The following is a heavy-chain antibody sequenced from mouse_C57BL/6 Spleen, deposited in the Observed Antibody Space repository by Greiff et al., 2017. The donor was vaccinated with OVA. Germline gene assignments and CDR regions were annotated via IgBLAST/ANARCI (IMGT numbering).Heavy chain of an antibody. J-gene: IGHJ4*01. CDR3: ARMETLAMDY. Sequence: QVQLQQSGPELVKPGASVKISCKASGYAFSSSWMNWVKQRPGKGLEWIGRIYPGDGDTNYNGKFKGKATLTADKSSSTAYMQLSSLTSEDSAVYFCARMETLAMDYWGQGTSVTVSS. CDR1: GYAFSSSW. V-gene: IGHV1-82*01. CDR2: IYPGDGDT.